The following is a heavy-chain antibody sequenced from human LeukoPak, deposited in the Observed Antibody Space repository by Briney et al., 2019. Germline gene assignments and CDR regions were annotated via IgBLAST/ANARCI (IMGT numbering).Heavy chain of an antibody. CDR1: GGSISSSSYY. Sequence: SETLSLTCTVSGGSISSSSYYWGLIRQPPGKGLEWIGSIYYSGSTYYNPSLKSRVTISVDTSKNQFSLKLSSVTAADTAVYYCARQGTVTRTLDYWGQGTLVTVSS. V-gene: IGHV4-39*01. CDR3: ARQGTVTRTLDY. J-gene: IGHJ4*02. D-gene: IGHD4-17*01. CDR2: IYYSGST.